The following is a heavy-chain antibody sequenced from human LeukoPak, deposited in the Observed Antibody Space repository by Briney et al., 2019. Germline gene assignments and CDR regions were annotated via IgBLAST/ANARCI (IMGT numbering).Heavy chain of an antibody. CDR3: ARIRPQHQLLKHPGINKDY. D-gene: IGHD2-2*01. CDR2: INHSGST. J-gene: IGHJ4*02. V-gene: IGHV4-34*01. CDR1: GGSFSGYY. Sequence: SETLSLTRAVYGGSFSGYYWSWIRQPPGKGLEWIGEINHSGSTNYNPSLKSRVTISVDTSKNQFSLKLSSVTAADTAVYYCARIRPQHQLLKHPGINKDYWGQGTLVTVSS.